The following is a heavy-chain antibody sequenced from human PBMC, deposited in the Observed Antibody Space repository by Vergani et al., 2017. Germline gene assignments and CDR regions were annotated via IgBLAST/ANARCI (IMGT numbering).Heavy chain of an antibody. CDR2: ISGSGGST. J-gene: IGHJ4*02. CDR1: GFTFSSYA. V-gene: IGHV3-23*01. CDR3: AKGKRVARAYCGGDCYSFDY. Sequence: EVQLLESGGGLVQPGGSLRLSCAASGFTFSSYAMSWVRQAPGTGLEWVSAISGSGGSTYYADSVKGRFTISRDNSKNTLYLQMNSLRAEDTAVYYCAKGKRVARAYCGGDCYSFDYWGQGTLVTVSS. D-gene: IGHD2-21*02.